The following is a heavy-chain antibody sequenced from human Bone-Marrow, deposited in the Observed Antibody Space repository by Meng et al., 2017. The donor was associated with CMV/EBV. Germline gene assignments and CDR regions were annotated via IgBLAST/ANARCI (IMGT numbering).Heavy chain of an antibody. CDR3: AKDGELGDAFDI. J-gene: IGHJ3*02. CDR2: IWYDGSNK. D-gene: IGHD1-26*01. Sequence: GESLKISCAASGFTFSSYGMHWVRQAPGKGLEWVAVIWYDGSNKYYADSVKGRFTISRDNSKNTLYLQMNSLRAEDTAVYYCAKDGELGDAFDIWGQGTMVPVSS. CDR1: GFTFSSYG. V-gene: IGHV3-33*06.